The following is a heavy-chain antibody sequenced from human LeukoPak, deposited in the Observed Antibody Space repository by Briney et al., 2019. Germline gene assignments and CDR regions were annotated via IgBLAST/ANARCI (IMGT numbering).Heavy chain of an antibody. CDR1: GGSISPYY. Sequence: SETLSLTCTVSGGSISPYYWSWIRQPPGKGLEWIGYMYSSGSINYNPSLKSRLTMSVDTSKNQFSLKLSSVTAADTAVYYCARRFDTSGWVDYWGQGTLVTVSS. V-gene: IGHV4-59*08. CDR2: MYSSGSI. D-gene: IGHD6-19*01. CDR3: ARRFDTSGWVDY. J-gene: IGHJ4*02.